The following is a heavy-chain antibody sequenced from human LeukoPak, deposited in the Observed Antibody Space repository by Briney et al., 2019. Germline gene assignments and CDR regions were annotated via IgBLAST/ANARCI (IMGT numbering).Heavy chain of an antibody. Sequence: PGESLKISCKGPGYSFHSQWIGWVRQMPGKGLEWMGIIYPGDSDTRYSPPFQGQVTISADKSISTAYLQWSSLKASDTAMYYCARPAGDGYNYVDHWGQGTLVTVSS. V-gene: IGHV5-51*01. J-gene: IGHJ4*02. D-gene: IGHD5-24*01. CDR2: IYPGDSDT. CDR3: ARPAGDGYNYVDH. CDR1: GYSFHSQW.